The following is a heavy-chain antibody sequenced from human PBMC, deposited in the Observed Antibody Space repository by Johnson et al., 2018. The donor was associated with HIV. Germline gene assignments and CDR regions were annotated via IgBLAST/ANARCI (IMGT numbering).Heavy chain of an antibody. Sequence: VQLVESGGGLVQPGGSLRLSCAVSGFTVTSNYMTWVRQAPGKGLEWVSVIYAGNRTYYADSVKGRFTISRDKSKNILSLQMNSLRAEDTAVYYCAREGKYLAGAEDAFDIWGQGTMVTVSS. V-gene: IGHV3-66*01. CDR3: AREGKYLAGAEDAFDI. CDR2: IYAGNRT. CDR1: GFTVTSNY. D-gene: IGHD2/OR15-2a*01. J-gene: IGHJ3*02.